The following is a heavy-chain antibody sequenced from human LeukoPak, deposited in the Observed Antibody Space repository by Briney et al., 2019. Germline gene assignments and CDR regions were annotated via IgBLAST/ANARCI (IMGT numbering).Heavy chain of an antibody. CDR3: GRDLGGRSGL. Sequence: PGGSLRLSCAVSGFTFRTYWMHWVRQVPGKGLVWVSHINEDGSITNYADSVTGRLRISRDNAENTLYLQMNSLRAEDTAVYYCGRDLGGRSGLWGQGTLVTVSS. CDR2: INEDGSIT. D-gene: IGHD1-26*01. V-gene: IGHV3-74*01. J-gene: IGHJ4*02. CDR1: GFTFRTYW.